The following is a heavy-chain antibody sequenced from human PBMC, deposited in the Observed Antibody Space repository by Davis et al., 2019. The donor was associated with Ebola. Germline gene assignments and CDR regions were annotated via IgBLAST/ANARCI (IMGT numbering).Heavy chain of an antibody. D-gene: IGHD2-2*01. CDR3: ARAPPRYCSSTSCYRVRVFDY. CDR1: GGSFSGYY. Sequence: MPSETLSLTCAFYGGSFSGYYWSWIRQTPGKGLEWIGEINHSGSTNYNPSLKSRVTRSVDTSKNQFSLKLSSVTAADTAVYYCARAPPRYCSSTSCYRVRVFDYWGQGTLVTVSS. CDR2: INHSGST. J-gene: IGHJ4*02. V-gene: IGHV4-34*01.